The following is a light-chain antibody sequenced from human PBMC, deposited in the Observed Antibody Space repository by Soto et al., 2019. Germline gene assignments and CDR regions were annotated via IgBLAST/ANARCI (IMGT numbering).Light chain of an antibody. J-gene: IGKJ4*01. CDR1: QGISSY. CDR3: QQLNSYPLT. CDR2: AAS. Sequence: DIQLTQSPSFLSASVGDRVTITCRASQGISSYLAWYQQEPGKAPKLLIYAASTLQSGVPSRFSGGGSGTEFTLTISSLQPEDFATYYCQQLNSYPLTCGGGTKVEIK. V-gene: IGKV1-9*01.